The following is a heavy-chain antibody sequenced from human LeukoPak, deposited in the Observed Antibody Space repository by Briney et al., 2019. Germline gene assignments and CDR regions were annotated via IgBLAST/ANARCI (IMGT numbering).Heavy chain of an antibody. Sequence: ASVKVSCKASGCAFTSYGISWVRQAPGQGLEWMGWISAYNGNTNYAQKLQGRVTMTTDTSTSTAYMELRSLRSDDTAVYYCARDGRLGYYGSGSYYNDGFDPWGQGTLVTVSS. CDR2: ISAYNGNT. D-gene: IGHD3-10*01. V-gene: IGHV1-18*01. CDR3: ARDGRLGYYGSGSYYNDGFDP. J-gene: IGHJ5*02. CDR1: GCAFTSYG.